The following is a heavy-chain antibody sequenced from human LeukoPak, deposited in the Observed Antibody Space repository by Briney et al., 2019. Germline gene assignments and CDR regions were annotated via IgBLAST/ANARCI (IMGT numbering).Heavy chain of an antibody. D-gene: IGHD1-26*01. J-gene: IGHJ4*02. CDR3: ASCSRRESGSYCFDY. V-gene: IGHV4-34*01. CDR1: GGSFSGYY. Sequence: PSETLSLTCAVYGGSFSGYYWSWIRQPPGKGLEWIGEINHSGSTNYNPSLKSRVTISVDTSKNQFSLKLSSVTAADTAVYYCASCSRRESGSYCFDYRGQGTLVTVSS. CDR2: INHSGST.